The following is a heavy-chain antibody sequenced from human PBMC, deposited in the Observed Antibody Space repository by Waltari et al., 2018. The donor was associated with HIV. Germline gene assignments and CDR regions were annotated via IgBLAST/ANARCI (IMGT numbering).Heavy chain of an antibody. V-gene: IGHV4-34*02. CDR2: LNHSGSN. J-gene: IGHJ6*02. D-gene: IGHD7-27*01. CDR1: GGSSNGYY. Sequence: QVRLQQWGAGLLKPSETLSLPCAADGGSSNGYYWSWIRQPPGKGLECIGELNHSGSNKYNPSLESRVIISVDRYKNQFTLKLTSVTAADTALYYCARGSWGSGMDVWGRGTTVIVSS. CDR3: ARGSWGSGMDV.